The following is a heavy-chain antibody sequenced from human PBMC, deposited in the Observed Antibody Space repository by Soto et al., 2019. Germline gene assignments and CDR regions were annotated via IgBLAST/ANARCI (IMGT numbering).Heavy chain of an antibody. CDR1: GDTFTDYY. V-gene: IGHV1-2*04. J-gene: IGHJ6*03. CDR2: LNPNSGVT. Sequence: QVQLVQSGAEVKKPGASVTVSCRSSGDTFTDYYMHWVRQAPGQGRELMGWLNPNSGVTKYAQKFQGWVTMTRDTSIRTVYMQLSRLRSDDTAVYYCARESGGATATLDYYYFYMDVWGTGTTVTVSS. CDR3: ARESGGATATLDYYYFYMDV. D-gene: IGHD5-12*01.